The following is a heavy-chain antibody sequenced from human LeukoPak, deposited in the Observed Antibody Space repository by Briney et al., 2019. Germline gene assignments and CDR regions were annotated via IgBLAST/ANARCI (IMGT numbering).Heavy chain of an antibody. CDR1: GFTFTSYY. CDR2: INPSGSYT. J-gene: IGHJ4*02. D-gene: IGHD5-18*01. Sequence: GASVKVSCKASGFTFTSYYMRWGRQAPGQGLEWMGIINPSGSYTSYAQKFQGRVTITADESTSTAYMELSSLRSEDTAVYYCARGSPAAMVTGPVDYWGQGTLVTVSS. V-gene: IGHV1-46*01. CDR3: ARGSPAAMVTGPVDY.